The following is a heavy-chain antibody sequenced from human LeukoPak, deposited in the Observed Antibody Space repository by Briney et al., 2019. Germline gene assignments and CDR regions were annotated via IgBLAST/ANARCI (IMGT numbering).Heavy chain of an antibody. CDR3: ARDLEAYGSGSYYFDY. J-gene: IGHJ4*02. V-gene: IGHV3-21*01. D-gene: IGHD3-10*01. CDR2: ISSSSYI. CDR1: GFTFSSYS. Sequence: GGSLRLSCAASGFTFSSYSMNWVRQAPGKGLEWVSSISSSSYIYYADSVKGRFTISRDNAKNSLYLQMNSLRAEDTAMYYCARDLEAYGSGSYYFDYWGQGTLATVSS.